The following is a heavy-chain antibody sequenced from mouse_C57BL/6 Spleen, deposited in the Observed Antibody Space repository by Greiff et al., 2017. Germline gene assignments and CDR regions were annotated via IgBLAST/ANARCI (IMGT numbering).Heavy chain of an antibody. D-gene: IGHD1-1*01. CDR2: ISYDGSN. CDR1: GYSITSGYY. Sequence: VQLKESGPGLVKPSQSLSLTCSVTGYSITSGYYWNWIRQFPGNKLEWMGYISYDGSNNYNPSLKNRISITRDTSKNQFFLKLNSVTTEDTATYYCARVDDYGSSYGYFDVWGTGTTVTVSS. CDR3: ARVDDYGSSYGYFDV. V-gene: IGHV3-6*01. J-gene: IGHJ1*03.